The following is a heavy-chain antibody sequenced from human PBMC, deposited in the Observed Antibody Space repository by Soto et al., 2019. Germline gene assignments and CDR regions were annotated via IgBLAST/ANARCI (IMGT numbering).Heavy chain of an antibody. J-gene: IGHJ1*01. CDR2: IKQDGREK. CDR3: ARAKIAVSGFGYFQH. V-gene: IGHV3-7*03. D-gene: IGHD6-19*01. Sequence: EVQLVESGGGLVQPGGSLRLSCAASGFTCSSYWMSWVRQAPGKGLERVANIKQDGREKYYVDSVKGRFTISRDNAKKSLYLQMTGLRAEDTAVYYCARAKIAVSGFGYFQHWGQGTLVTVSS. CDR1: GFTCSSYW.